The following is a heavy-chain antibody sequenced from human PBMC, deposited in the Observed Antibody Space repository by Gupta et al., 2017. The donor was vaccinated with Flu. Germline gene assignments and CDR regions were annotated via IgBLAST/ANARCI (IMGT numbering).Heavy chain of an antibody. Sequence: EVLLLESGGGLAPPGGSLRLSCEAFGFTFSNYAMSWVRQTPGKGLEWVAQINTGDTKFYADSVRDRFIISRDNSRDTLYLYMNGLRAEDTAVYWCAKHLAGEVNLWPFESWGQGTLVTVSS. V-gene: IGHV3-23*01. J-gene: IGHJ4*02. CDR3: AKHLAGEVNLWPFES. CDR1: GFTFSNYA. D-gene: IGHD7-27*01. CDR2: QINTGDTK.